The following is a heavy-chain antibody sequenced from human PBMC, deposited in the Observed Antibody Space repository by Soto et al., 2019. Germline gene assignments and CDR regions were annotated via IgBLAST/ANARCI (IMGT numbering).Heavy chain of an antibody. CDR3: ARDSSSWYLGGVFDY. CDR2: ISYDGSNK. Sequence: QVQLVESGGGVVQPGRSLRLSCAASGFTFSSYAMHWVRQAPGKGLEWVAVISYDGSNKYYADSVKGRFTISRDNSKNTRYLQMNSLRAEDTAVYYCARDSSSWYLGGVFDYWGQGTLVTVSS. D-gene: IGHD6-13*01. V-gene: IGHV3-30-3*01. J-gene: IGHJ4*02. CDR1: GFTFSSYA.